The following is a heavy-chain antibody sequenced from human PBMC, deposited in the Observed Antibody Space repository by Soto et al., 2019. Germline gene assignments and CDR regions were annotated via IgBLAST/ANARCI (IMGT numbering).Heavy chain of an antibody. V-gene: IGHV3-30-3*01. J-gene: IGHJ4*02. D-gene: IGHD6-6*01. CDR3: EMAWSYSSSFFDY. Sequence: GGSLRLSCAASGFTFSSYSMHLVRQAPGKGLEWVAVISYDGSNKYYADSVKGRFTISRDNSKNTLYLKMNSLRAEDTAVYYCEMAWSYSSSFFDYWGQGTLFNVSS. CDR2: ISYDGSNK. CDR1: GFTFSSYS.